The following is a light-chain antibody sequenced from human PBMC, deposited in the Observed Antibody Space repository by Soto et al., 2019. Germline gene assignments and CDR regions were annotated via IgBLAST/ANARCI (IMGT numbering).Light chain of an antibody. CDR3: QQYNNWGP. V-gene: IGKV3-15*01. CDR2: GAS. J-gene: IGKJ1*01. Sequence: EIVMTQSPATLSVSPGERATLSCRASQSVSSNLAWYQQKPGQAPRLLIYGASTRATGIPARFSGSGSGTEFTLTISSLQSEEFAVYYRQQYNNWGPFGQGTKVEIK. CDR1: QSVSSN.